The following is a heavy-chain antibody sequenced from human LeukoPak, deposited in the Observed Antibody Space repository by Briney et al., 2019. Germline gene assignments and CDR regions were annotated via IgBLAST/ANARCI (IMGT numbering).Heavy chain of an antibody. CDR3: AKPRGGDSWAFDF. CDR2: ISYDGSNQ. J-gene: IGHJ3*01. Sequence: GRSLRLSCEASGFTFIGYGMHWVRQAPGKGLEWVAGISYDGSNQYYTDSVKGRFTISRDNSKNTLYLQTNSLRPEDTAVYYCAKPRGGDSWAFDFWGQGTMVTVSS. D-gene: IGHD2-21*02. V-gene: IGHV3-30*18. CDR1: GFTFIGYG.